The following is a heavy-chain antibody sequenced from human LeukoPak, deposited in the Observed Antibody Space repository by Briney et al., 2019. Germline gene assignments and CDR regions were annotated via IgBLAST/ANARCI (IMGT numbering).Heavy chain of an antibody. Sequence: SVKVSCKASGGTFSSYAISWVRQAPGQGLEWMGGIIPIFGTANYAQKFQGRVTITADESTSIAYMELSSLRSEDTAVYYRARDQSSALVTRLDAFDIWGQGTMVTVSS. J-gene: IGHJ3*02. D-gene: IGHD3-9*01. CDR2: IIPIFGTA. CDR3: ARDQSSALVTRLDAFDI. CDR1: GGTFSSYA. V-gene: IGHV1-69*13.